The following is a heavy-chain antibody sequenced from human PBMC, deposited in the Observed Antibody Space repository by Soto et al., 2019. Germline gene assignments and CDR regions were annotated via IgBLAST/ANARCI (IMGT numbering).Heavy chain of an antibody. Sequence: GDSHKLSGKGCGFRVNRSSRSWVHQMPGKGLEWMGIIYPADSDTTYSPSFQGQVTISADKSISTAYVQWSSLKASDTAIYYCARTQEKNTWYFDYWGQGTLVTVSS. V-gene: IGHV5-51*07. CDR3: ARTQEKNTWYFDY. CDR1: GFRVNRSS. CDR2: IYPADSDT. J-gene: IGHJ4*02.